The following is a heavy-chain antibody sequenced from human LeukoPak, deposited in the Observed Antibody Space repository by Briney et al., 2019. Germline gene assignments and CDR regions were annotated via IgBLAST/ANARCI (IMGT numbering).Heavy chain of an antibody. J-gene: IGHJ5*02. D-gene: IGHD2-2*01. CDR3: AREVVPAAVGYNWFDP. V-gene: IGHV4-61*01. CDR2: IYYSGST. CDR1: GVSVSSGSYY. Sequence: PSETLSLTCTVSGVSVSSGSYYWGWIRQPPGKGLEWIGYIYYSGSTNYNPSLKSRVTISVDTSKNQFSLKLSSVTAADTAVYYCAREVVPAAVGYNWFDPWGQGTLVTVSS.